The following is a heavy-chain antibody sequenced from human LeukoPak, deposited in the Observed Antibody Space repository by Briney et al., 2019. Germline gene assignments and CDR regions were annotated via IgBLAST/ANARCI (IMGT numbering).Heavy chain of an antibody. CDR3: ASTGYSGYESNY. J-gene: IGHJ4*02. CDR2: IYYSGST. V-gene: IGHV4-59*01. Sequence: SETLSLTCTVSGGSISSYYWSWLRQPPGKGLEWIGYIYYSGSTNYNPSLKSRVTISVDTSKNQFSLKLSSVTAADTAVYYCASTGYSGYESNYWGQGTLVTVSS. CDR1: GGSISSYY. D-gene: IGHD5-12*01.